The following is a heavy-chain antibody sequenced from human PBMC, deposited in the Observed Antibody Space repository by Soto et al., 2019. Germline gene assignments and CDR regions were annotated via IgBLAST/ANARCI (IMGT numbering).Heavy chain of an antibody. Sequence: PGGSLRLSCAASGFHFSSYSMNWVRQAPGKGLEWVSYISSSSSTIYYADSVKGRFTISRDNAKNSLYLQMNSLRDEDTAVYYCARVWTYYGSGHLLGYYGMDVWGQGTTVTVSS. CDR3: ARVWTYYGSGHLLGYYGMDV. J-gene: IGHJ6*02. V-gene: IGHV3-48*02. CDR2: ISSSSSTI. D-gene: IGHD3-10*01. CDR1: GFHFSSYS.